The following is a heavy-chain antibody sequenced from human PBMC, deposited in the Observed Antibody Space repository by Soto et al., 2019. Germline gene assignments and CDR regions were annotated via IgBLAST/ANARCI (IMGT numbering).Heavy chain of an antibody. J-gene: IGHJ4*02. CDR1: GGSISSGGYY. Sequence: SETLSLTCTVSGGSISSGGYYWSWIRQHPGKGLEWIGYIYYSGSTYYNPSLKSRVTISVDTSKNQFSLKLSSVTAADTAVYYCARGGNGAPFDYWGQGTLVTVSS. CDR2: IYYSGST. CDR3: ARGGNGAPFDY. V-gene: IGHV4-31*03. D-gene: IGHD2-8*01.